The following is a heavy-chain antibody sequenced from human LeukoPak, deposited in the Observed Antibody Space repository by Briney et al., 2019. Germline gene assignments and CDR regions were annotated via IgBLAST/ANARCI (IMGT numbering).Heavy chain of an antibody. CDR3: ARAENELGYCSSTSCYLLDY. CDR1: GYTFTSYY. D-gene: IGHD2-2*01. V-gene: IGHV1-46*01. J-gene: IGHJ4*02. CDR2: INPSGGST. Sequence: ASVKVSCKASGYTFTSYYMHWVRQAPGQGLEWMGIINPSGGSTSYAQKFQGRVTMTRDTSTSTVYMELSSLRSEDTAVYYCARAENELGYCSSTSCYLLDYWGQGTLVTVSS.